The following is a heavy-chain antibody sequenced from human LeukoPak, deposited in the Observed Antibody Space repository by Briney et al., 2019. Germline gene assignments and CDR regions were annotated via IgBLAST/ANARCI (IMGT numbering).Heavy chain of an antibody. CDR3: AKARIPAGNHFAY. CDR2: ISGSGGST. Sequence: PGGSLRLSCAASGFAFSNYAMTWVRQAPGKGLEWVSVISGSGGSTYYVDSVKGRFTISRDNSKNTLYLQLNSLRAEDTAVYYCAKARIPAGNHFAYWGQGTLVTVST. CDR1: GFAFSNYA. V-gene: IGHV3-23*01. J-gene: IGHJ4*02. D-gene: IGHD1-14*01.